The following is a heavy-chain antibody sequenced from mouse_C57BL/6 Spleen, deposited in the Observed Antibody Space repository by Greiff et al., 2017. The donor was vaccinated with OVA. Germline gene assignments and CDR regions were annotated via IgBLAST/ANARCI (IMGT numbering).Heavy chain of an antibody. CDR2: INPGSGGT. CDR1: GYAFTNYL. J-gene: IGHJ3*01. D-gene: IGHD6-1*01. Sequence: QVQLQQSGAELVRPGTSVKVSCKASGYAFTNYLIEWVKQRPGQGLEWIGVINPGSGGTNSNEKFKGKATLTADKSSSTAYMQLSSLTSEDSAVYFCAREGEPAWFAYWGQGTLVTVSA. V-gene: IGHV1-54*01. CDR3: AREGEPAWFAY.